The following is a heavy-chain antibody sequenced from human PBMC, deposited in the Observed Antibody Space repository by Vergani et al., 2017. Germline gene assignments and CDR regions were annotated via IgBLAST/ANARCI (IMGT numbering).Heavy chain of an antibody. CDR2: ISSSSSYI. J-gene: IGHJ4*02. CDR1: GFTFSSYS. CDR3: ARSHSGYDPYYFDY. D-gene: IGHD5-12*01. V-gene: IGHV3-21*01. Sequence: EVQLVESGGGLVKPGGSLRLSCAASGFTFSSYSMNWVRQAPGKGLEWVSSISSSSSYIYYADSVKSRFTISRDNAKNSLYLQMNSLRAEDTAVYYCARSHSGYDPYYFDYWGQGTLVTVSS.